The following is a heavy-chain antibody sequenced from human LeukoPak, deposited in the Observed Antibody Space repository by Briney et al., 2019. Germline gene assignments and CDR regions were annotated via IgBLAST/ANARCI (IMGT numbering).Heavy chain of an antibody. Sequence: PSETLSLTCTVCGGSISSYYWIWIRQPPGKGLEWIGYIYYSGTNNYNPSLKSRVTISVDTSKNQFSMKLSSVTAADTAVYYCARGVYIAAAQYAYWGQGTLVTVSS. CDR1: GGSISSYY. D-gene: IGHD6-13*01. CDR2: IYYSGTN. CDR3: ARGVYIAAAQYAY. J-gene: IGHJ4*02. V-gene: IGHV4-59*01.